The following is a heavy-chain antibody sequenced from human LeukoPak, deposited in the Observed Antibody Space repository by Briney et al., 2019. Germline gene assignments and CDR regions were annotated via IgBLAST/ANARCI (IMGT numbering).Heavy chain of an antibody. V-gene: IGHV3-11*06. Sequence: PGGSLRLSCAASGFPFSDYYMTSIRQAPGKGLGLVSYISSNNSYIYYADSVKGRFTIYRDNAKNTLYLEMNSLRAEDTAVYYCARVWYSSRNDFDYWGQGTLVTVPS. D-gene: IGHD6-13*01. CDR2: ISSNNSYI. J-gene: IGHJ4*02. CDR3: ARVWYSSRNDFDY. CDR1: GFPFSDYY.